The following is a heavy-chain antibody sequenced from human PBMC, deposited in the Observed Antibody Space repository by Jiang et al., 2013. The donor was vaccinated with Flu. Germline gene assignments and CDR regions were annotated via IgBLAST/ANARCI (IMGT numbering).Heavy chain of an antibody. D-gene: IGHD3-16*01. CDR2: IKEDGSEK. CDR3: ARQYDYTWGTPPGY. V-gene: IGHV3-7*01. CDR1: GFTFSRYW. J-gene: IGHJ4*02. Sequence: QLLESGGGLVQPGGSLRLSCAASGFTFSRYWISWVRQAPGKGLEWVANIKEDGSEKYYVDSVKGRFTISRDNAKSTLYLQMNSLRAEDTAVYYCARQYDYTWGTPPGYWGQGSLVTVSS.